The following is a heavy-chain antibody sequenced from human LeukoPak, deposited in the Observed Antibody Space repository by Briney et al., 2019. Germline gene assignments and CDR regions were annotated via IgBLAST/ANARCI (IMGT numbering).Heavy chain of an antibody. Sequence: NTSETLSLTCTVSGGSISSYYWTWIRQPPGKGLEWIGYIYYSGSTNYNPSPKSRVTISVDTSKNQFSLKLSSVTAADTAVYYCARREGDAFDIWGQGTMVTVSS. V-gene: IGHV4-59*08. CDR2: IYYSGST. D-gene: IGHD1-26*01. CDR3: ARREGDAFDI. CDR1: GGSISSYY. J-gene: IGHJ3*02.